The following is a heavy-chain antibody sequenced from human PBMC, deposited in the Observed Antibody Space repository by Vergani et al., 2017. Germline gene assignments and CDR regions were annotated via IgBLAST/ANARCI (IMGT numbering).Heavy chain of an antibody. CDR1: GGSISSSSYY. CDR3: ARHVEKKGIVLMVYALVPDY. J-gene: IGHJ4*02. V-gene: IGHV4-39*01. CDR2: IYYSGST. Sequence: QLQLQESGPGLVKPSETLSLTCTVSGGSISSSSYYWVWIRQPPGKGLEWIGSIYYSGSTYYNPSLKSRVTISVDTSKNQFSLKLSSVTAADTAVYYCARHVEKKGIVLMVYALVPDYWGQGTLVTVSS. D-gene: IGHD2-8*01.